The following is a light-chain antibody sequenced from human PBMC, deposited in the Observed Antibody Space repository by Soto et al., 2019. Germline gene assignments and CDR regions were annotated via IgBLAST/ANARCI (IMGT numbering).Light chain of an antibody. J-gene: IGKJ2*01. V-gene: IGKV1-39*01. CDR1: QSISSS. CDR3: QQRYRTQYT. Sequence: DIQMTQSPSSLSASVGDRVTITCRASQSISSSLNWYQQKPGKAHKLKLYAASSLQSGVPSRFSGSGSGTDFTLTSSSLQPEEFATYYFQQRYRTQYTFVQGTTLEIK. CDR2: AAS.